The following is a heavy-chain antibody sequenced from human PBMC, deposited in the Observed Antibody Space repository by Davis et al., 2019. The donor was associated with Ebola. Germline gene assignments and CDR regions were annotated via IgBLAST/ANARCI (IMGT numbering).Heavy chain of an antibody. CDR2: IWFDGSKT. V-gene: IGHV3-33*08. CDR3: ARDRSAELYYLHF. J-gene: IGHJ4*02. Sequence: PGGSLRLSCAASVFSFRYCDMSWVCHAPGKGLEWVGVIWFDGSKTYYADSVKGRFTISRDNSKNSLFLQMGSPRAEDTAVYYCARDRSAELYYLHFWGLGTLVTVSS. CDR1: VFSFRYCD. D-gene: IGHD1-7*01.